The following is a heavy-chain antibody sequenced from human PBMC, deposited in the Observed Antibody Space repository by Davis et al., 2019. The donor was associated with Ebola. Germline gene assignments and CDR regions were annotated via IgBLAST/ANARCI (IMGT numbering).Heavy chain of an antibody. D-gene: IGHD2-2*01. J-gene: IGHJ4*02. CDR1: GYIFTGYY. CDR2: INPNTDDR. V-gene: IGHV1-2*02. Sequence: ASVKVSCKTSGYIFTGYYMHWVRQAPGQGLEWMGWINPNTDDRGYVQKFQDRVTMTRDTSINTVYMQLSGVTSDDPAVYFCARESGYCSSTSGSKQSFDYWGQGTLVTVSS. CDR3: ARESGYCSSTSGSKQSFDY.